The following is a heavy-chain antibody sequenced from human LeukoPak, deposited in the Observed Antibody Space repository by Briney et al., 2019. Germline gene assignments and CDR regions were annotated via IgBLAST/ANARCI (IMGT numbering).Heavy chain of an antibody. CDR3: ARGPAGYSSGWFDY. CDR2: INHSGST. J-gene: IGHJ4*02. Sequence: SETLSLTCAVYGGSFSGYYWSGIRQPPGKGLEWIGEINHSGSTNYNPSLKSRVTISVDTSKNQFSLKLSSVTAADTAVYYCARGPAGYSSGWFDYWGQGTLVTVSS. D-gene: IGHD6-19*01. V-gene: IGHV4-34*01. CDR1: GGSFSGYY.